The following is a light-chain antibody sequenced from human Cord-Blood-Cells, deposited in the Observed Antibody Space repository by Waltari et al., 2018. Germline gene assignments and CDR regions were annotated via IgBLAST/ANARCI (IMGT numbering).Light chain of an antibody. CDR2: GAS. J-gene: IGKJ4*01. V-gene: IGKV3-20*01. CDR3: QQYGSSAPLT. CDR1: QRVSSSY. Sequence: EIVLTQSPGTLSLSPGERATLSCRAGQRVSSSYLAWYQQKPGQAPRLLIYGASSRATGIPDRFSGSGSGTDFTLTISRLEPEDFAVYYCQQYGSSAPLTFGGGTK.